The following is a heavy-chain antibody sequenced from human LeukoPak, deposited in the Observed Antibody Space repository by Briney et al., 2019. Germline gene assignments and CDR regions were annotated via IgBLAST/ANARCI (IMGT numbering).Heavy chain of an antibody. D-gene: IGHD6-19*01. CDR3: AKDWGSGWPGV. CDR2: ISYDGSNK. Sequence: GGSLRLSCAASGFTFSSYGMHWVRQAPGKGLEWVAVISYDGSNKYYADSVKGRFTISRDNSKNTLYLQMNSLRAEDTAVYYCAKDWGSGWPGVWGQGTLDTVSS. V-gene: IGHV3-30*18. CDR1: GFTFSSYG. J-gene: IGHJ4*02.